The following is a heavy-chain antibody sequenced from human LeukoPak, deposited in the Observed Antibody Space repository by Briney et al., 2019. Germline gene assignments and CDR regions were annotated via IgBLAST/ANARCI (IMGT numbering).Heavy chain of an antibody. CDR1: GGSINSDSDY. D-gene: IGHD3-22*01. J-gene: IGHJ4*02. Sequence: SETLSLTCTVSGGSINSDSDYWGWIRQPPGKGLELIGNIYYSGNTYYNPSLKSRVTISLDTSKNQFSLKLSSVTAADTAVYYCARQNYYDSSGRLDYWGQGTLVTVSS. CDR2: IYYSGNT. V-gene: IGHV4-39*01. CDR3: ARQNYYDSSGRLDY.